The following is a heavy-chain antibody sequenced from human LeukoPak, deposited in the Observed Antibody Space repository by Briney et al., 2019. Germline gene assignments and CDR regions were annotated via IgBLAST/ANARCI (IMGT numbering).Heavy chain of an antibody. CDR1: GYSVGSGYY. J-gene: IGHJ4*02. CDR3: AIDSSSSSSYFDY. D-gene: IGHD6-6*01. V-gene: IGHV4-38-2*01. CDR2: IYHSGST. Sequence: PSETLSLTCDVSGYSVGSGYYWGWIRQPPGKGLEWIGSIYHSGSTYYKPSLKSRVTISVDTSRNQFSLKLSSVTAADTAVYYCAIDSSSSSSYFDYWGQGTLVAVSS.